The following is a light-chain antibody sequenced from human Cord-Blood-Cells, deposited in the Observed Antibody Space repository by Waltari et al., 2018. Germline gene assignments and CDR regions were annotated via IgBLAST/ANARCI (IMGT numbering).Light chain of an antibody. CDR3: CSYAGSYTFV. Sequence: QSALTQTRSVSGSPGQSVTISCTGTSSDVGGYNYVSWYQQQPGKAPKLRIYDVSKRPSGVPDRFSGSKSGNTASLTISGLQAEDEADYYCCSYAGSYTFVFGGGTKLTVL. V-gene: IGLV2-11*01. CDR2: DVS. J-gene: IGLJ2*01. CDR1: SSDVGGYNY.